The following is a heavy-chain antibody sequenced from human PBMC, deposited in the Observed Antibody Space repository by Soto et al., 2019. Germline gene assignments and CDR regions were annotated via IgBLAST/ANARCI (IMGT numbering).Heavy chain of an antibody. CDR3: AKLGSSSWSPHYYFDY. Sequence: GGSLRLSCAASGFTFNNYAMGWVRQAPGKGLEWVSAITDSGDDAYYIDSVKGRFTISRDNSKSTLYLQMNSLRAEDTAIYYCAKLGSSSWSPHYYFDYWGQGTLVTVSS. CDR2: ITDSGDDA. V-gene: IGHV3-23*01. D-gene: IGHD2-2*01. CDR1: GFTFNNYA. J-gene: IGHJ4*02.